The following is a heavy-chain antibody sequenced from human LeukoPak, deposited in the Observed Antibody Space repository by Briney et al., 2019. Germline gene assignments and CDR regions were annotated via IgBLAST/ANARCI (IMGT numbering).Heavy chain of an antibody. Sequence: PGGSLRLSCAASGFTFSNAWMSWVRQAPGKGLEWVGRIKSKTDGGTTDYAAPVKGRFTISRDDSKNTLYLQMNSLRAEDTAVYYCARVLLGSTGYFDPCGQGTLVTVSS. CDR2: IKSKTDGGTT. J-gene: IGHJ4*02. D-gene: IGHD1-26*01. V-gene: IGHV3-15*01. CDR3: ARVLLGSTGYFDP. CDR1: GFTFSNAW.